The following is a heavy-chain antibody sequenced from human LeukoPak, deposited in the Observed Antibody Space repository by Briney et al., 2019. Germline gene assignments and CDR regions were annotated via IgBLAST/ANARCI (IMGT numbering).Heavy chain of an antibody. D-gene: IGHD2-2*01. CDR1: GGTFSSYT. CDR2: VIPILGIA. Sequence: SVKVSCKASGGTFSSYTISWVRQAPGQGPEWMGRVIPILGIANYAQKFQGRVTITADKSTSTAYMELSSLRSEDTAVYYCARDPRDIVVVPAATGDFDYWGQGTLVTVSS. CDR3: ARDPRDIVVVPAATGDFDY. V-gene: IGHV1-69*04. J-gene: IGHJ4*02.